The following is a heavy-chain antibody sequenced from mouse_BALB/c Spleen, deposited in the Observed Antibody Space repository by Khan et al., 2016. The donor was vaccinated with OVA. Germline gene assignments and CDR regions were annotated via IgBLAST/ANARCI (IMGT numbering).Heavy chain of an antibody. J-gene: IGHJ4*01. CDR3: ARSAYYVSSPYYFAMDY. Sequence: QVQLQQSGAELMKPGASVKISCKATGYTFSSYWIEWVKQRPGHGLEWIGEILPGSNNTNYNEKLEGKATFTADTSSNTAYMQFSSLTSEDSAVYYCARSAYYVSSPYYFAMDYWGQGTSVTVSS. CDR2: ILPGSNNT. CDR1: GYTFSSYW. V-gene: IGHV1-9*01. D-gene: IGHD1-1*01.